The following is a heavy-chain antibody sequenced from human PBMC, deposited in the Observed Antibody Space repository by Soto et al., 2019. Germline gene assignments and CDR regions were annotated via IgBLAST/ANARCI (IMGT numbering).Heavy chain of an antibody. V-gene: IGHV4-34*01. Sequence: QVQLQQWGAGLLKPSETLSLTCAVYGGSFSGYYWSWIRQPPGKGLEWIGEINHSGSTNYNPSLKSRVTISVDTSKNQFSLKLSSVTAADTAVYYCARGDFDFWSGYYTNYFDYWGPGTLVTVSS. CDR2: INHSGST. J-gene: IGHJ4*02. CDR3: ARGDFDFWSGYYTNYFDY. D-gene: IGHD3-3*01. CDR1: GGSFSGYY.